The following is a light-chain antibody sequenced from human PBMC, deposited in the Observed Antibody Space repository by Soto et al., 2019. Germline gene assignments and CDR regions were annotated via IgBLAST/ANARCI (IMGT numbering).Light chain of an antibody. CDR3: QQNNNLPPIT. CDR2: GAS. Sequence: EIVMTQSPATLSVSPGERATLSCRASQSVSSNLAWYQQKPGQAPRLLIYGASTRATGIPARFSGSGSGTEFTLTISSLQSEDFAVYYCQQNNNLPPITFGQGTRLEIK. J-gene: IGKJ5*01. CDR1: QSVSSN. V-gene: IGKV3-15*01.